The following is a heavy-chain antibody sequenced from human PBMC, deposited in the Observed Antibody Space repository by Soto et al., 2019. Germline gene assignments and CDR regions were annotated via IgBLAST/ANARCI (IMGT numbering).Heavy chain of an antibody. CDR1: GFIFSSYA. CDR2: ISFDGSDK. J-gene: IGHJ4*02. Sequence: PGESLRLSCAASGFIFSSYAIHWVRQAPGKGLEWVALISFDGSDKYYADSVKGRFTISRDNSKNTLYLQMNSLRAEATAVYSCARALVTALGSYFDYWGQGTLVTVSS. V-gene: IGHV3-30-3*01. D-gene: IGHD2-21*02. CDR3: ARALVTALGSYFDY.